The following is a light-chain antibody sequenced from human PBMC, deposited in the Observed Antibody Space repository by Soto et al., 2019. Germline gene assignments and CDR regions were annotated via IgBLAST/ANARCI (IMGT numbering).Light chain of an antibody. J-gene: IGKJ1*01. Sequence: EIVLTQSPGTLSLFPGERATLSCRASQSVTNNYLAWYQQKPGQAPRLLIYATSNRATGIPNRFSGSGSGAEFTLTVSRLEPEDFAVYYCLQYGTSPWTFGQGTEVEIK. V-gene: IGKV3-20*01. CDR2: ATS. CDR1: QSVTNNY. CDR3: LQYGTSPWT.